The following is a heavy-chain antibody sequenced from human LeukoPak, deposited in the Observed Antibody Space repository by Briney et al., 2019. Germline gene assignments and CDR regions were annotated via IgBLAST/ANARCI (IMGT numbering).Heavy chain of an antibody. CDR1: DFSVNNNY. D-gene: IGHD3-10*01. J-gene: IGHJ4*02. V-gene: IGHV3-53*01. CDR3: AGGKYYGSGTRPGYLGY. CDR2: MDNFGIK. Sequence: GGSLRLACAASDFSVNNNYVDWVRQAPGKGLEWVSCMDNFGIKTYADSVRDRFTVSRDSSRNVVFLQMNSLRVEDTTVYYCAGGKYYGSGTRPGYLGYWGLGTMVTVSS.